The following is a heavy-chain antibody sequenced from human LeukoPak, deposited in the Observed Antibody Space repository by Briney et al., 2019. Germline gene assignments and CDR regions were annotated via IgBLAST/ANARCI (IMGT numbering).Heavy chain of an antibody. CDR2: ISRSGEST. CDR3: AKVRIVAAGYHNHGMDV. D-gene: IGHD6-13*01. Sequence: GGSLRLSCAASGFTFSNYAMNWVRQAPGKGLEWVSGISRSGESTYYADSVKGRFTISRDNSRNTLSLQMNSLRVEDTAVYYCAKVRIVAAGYHNHGMDVWGQGTTVTVSS. J-gene: IGHJ6*02. V-gene: IGHV3-23*01. CDR1: GFTFSNYA.